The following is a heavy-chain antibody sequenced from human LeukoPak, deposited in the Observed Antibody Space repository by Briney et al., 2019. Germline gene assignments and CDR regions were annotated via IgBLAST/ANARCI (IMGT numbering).Heavy chain of an antibody. CDR3: ARRWNYGRDYYIDV. V-gene: IGHV4-34*01. D-gene: IGHD1-7*01. CDR1: GGSFNIYY. Sequence: SETLSLTCAVYGGSFNIYYWSWIRQSPGKGLEWIGEINDGGTINYNPSLLSRLTIALDRSKNQFSLRLTSVTTTETAVYYCARRWNYGRDYYIDVWGKGATVSVSS. CDR2: INDGGTI. J-gene: IGHJ6*03.